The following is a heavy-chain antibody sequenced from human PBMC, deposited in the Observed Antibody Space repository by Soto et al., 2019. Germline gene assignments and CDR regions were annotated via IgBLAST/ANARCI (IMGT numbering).Heavy chain of an antibody. J-gene: IGHJ4*02. CDR1: GFIFSSYW. CDR3: ARLRRLAD. Sequence: GGSLRLSCAASGFIFSSYWMSWVRQAPGKGLEWVANIKQGGSERNYLDSVKGRFTISRDNAKNSLYLLMDSLRAEDTGVYYCARLRRLADWGQGTLVTVSS. CDR2: IKQGGSER. D-gene: IGHD6-25*01. V-gene: IGHV3-7*05.